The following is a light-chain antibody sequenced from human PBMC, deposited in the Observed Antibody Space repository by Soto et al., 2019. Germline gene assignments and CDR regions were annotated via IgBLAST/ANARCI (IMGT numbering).Light chain of an antibody. Sequence: QSALTQPPSASGSPGQSVAISCSGTSSDVGGYNYVSWYQQHPGKAPKLMTYDVNKRPSGVPDRLSGSKSGNTASLTVSGLQAEDEADYYCISYAGSNKPAFGGGTKLTVL. J-gene: IGLJ2*01. V-gene: IGLV2-8*01. CDR2: DVN. CDR1: SSDVGGYNY. CDR3: ISYAGSNKPA.